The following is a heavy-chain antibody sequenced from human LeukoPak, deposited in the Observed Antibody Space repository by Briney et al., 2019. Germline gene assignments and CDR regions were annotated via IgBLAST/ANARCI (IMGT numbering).Heavy chain of an antibody. D-gene: IGHD1-7*01. J-gene: IGHJ4*02. V-gene: IGHV3-48*03. Sequence: GGSLRLSCAASGFTFSSYEMNWVRQAPGKGLEWVSYISSSGSTIYYADSVKGRFTISRDNAKNSLYLRMNSLRAEDTAVYYCARNYPRGPVDYWGQGTLVTVSS. CDR1: GFTFSSYE. CDR2: ISSSGSTI. CDR3: ARNYPRGPVDY.